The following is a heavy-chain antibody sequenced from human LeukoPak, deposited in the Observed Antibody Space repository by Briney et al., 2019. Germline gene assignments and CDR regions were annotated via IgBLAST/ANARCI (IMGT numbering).Heavy chain of an antibody. CDR2: ISYDGSNK. J-gene: IGHJ2*01. D-gene: IGHD1-7*01. CDR1: GFTFSSYA. V-gene: IGHV3-30*14. Sequence: GGSLRLSCAASGFTFSSYAMHWVRQAPGKGLEWVALISYDGSNKYYANSVKGRFTISRDNSRNTLYLQMGSLRAEDMAVYYCASSPPTGTTWYFDLWGRGTLVTVSS. CDR3: ASSPPTGTTWYFDL.